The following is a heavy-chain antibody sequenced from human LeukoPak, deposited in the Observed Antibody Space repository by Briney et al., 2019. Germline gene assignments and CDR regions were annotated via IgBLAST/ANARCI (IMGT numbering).Heavy chain of an antibody. Sequence: GGSLRLSCAASGFTFSSYAMHWVRQAPGKGLEWVAVISYDGSNKYYADSVKGRFTISRDNSKNTLYLQMNSLRAKDTAVYYCARLYYYYYYMDVWGKGTTVTISS. J-gene: IGHJ6*03. CDR1: GFTFSSYA. CDR2: ISYDGSNK. V-gene: IGHV3-30*04. CDR3: ARLYYYYYYMDV.